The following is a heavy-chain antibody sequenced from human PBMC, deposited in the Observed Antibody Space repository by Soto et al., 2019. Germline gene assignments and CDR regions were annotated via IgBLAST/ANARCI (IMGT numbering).Heavy chain of an antibody. D-gene: IGHD1-26*01. V-gene: IGHV1-69*13. Sequence: VASVKVSCKASGGTFRKYGISWVRQAPGQGLEWLGGIIPMFGTATSTQNFQGRLTITADESTSTAYMELSSLTSEDTAVYFCARSVGVTTLSYLDYWGQGTQVTVS. CDR2: IIPMFGTA. CDR3: ARSVGVTTLSYLDY. J-gene: IGHJ4*02. CDR1: GGTFRKYG.